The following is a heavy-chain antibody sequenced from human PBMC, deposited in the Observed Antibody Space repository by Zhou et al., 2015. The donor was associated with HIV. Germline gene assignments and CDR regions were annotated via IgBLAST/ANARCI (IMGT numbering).Heavy chain of an antibody. Sequence: QVQLVQSGAEVKKPGSSVKVSCKASGGTFSSYAISWVRQAPGQGLEWMGGIIPIFGTANYAQKFQGRVTITADESTSTAYMELSSLRSEDTAVYYCARDRSNIGYCSSTSCYHYYYYYMDVWGKGTTVTVSS. CDR2: IIPIFGTA. J-gene: IGHJ6*03. D-gene: IGHD2-2*01. CDR3: ARDRSNIGYCSSTSCYHYYYYYMDV. CDR1: GGTFSSYA. V-gene: IGHV1-69*01.